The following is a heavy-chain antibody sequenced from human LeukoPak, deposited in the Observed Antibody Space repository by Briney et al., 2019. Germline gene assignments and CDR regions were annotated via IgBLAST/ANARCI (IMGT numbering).Heavy chain of an antibody. J-gene: IGHJ4*02. V-gene: IGHV3-7*01. CDR3: ARHSSNSDVGKTADY. Sequence: GGSLRLSCAASGFTFNDYYMSWVRQAPGKGLEGGAKIEKDGGGNVYVDSVKGGIAISRGNAKNSLYLQMSSLRVEHTAVYYCARHSSNSDVGKTADYWGQATLVSLSS. CDR2: IEKDGGGN. CDR1: GFTFNDYY. D-gene: IGHD1-14*01.